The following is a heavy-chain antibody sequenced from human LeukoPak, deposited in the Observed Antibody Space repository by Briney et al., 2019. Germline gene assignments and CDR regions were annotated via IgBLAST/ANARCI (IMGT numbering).Heavy chain of an antibody. CDR2: IRSKAYGGTK. D-gene: IGHD2-2*01. Sequence: PGRSLRLSCTASGFTFGDYAMSWVRQAPGKGLEWVGFIRSKAYGGTKEYAASVKGRFTISRDDSKSIAYLQMNSLKTEDTAVYYCTRDPLYCSSTSCYAGYYYYYMDVWGKGTTVTVSS. CDR1: GFTFGDYA. CDR3: TRDPLYCSSTSCYAGYYYYYMDV. V-gene: IGHV3-49*04. J-gene: IGHJ6*03.